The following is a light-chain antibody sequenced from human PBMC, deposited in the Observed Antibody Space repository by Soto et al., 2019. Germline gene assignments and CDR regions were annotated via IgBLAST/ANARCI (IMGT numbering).Light chain of an antibody. V-gene: IGLV2-23*01. J-gene: IGLJ2*01. CDR3: CSYAGSSTHVV. Sequence: QSALTQPASVSGSPGQSITISCTGTSSDVGSYNLVSWYQQHPGKAPKLMIYEGSKRPSGVSNRFSGSTSGNTASLTISGLQAEDEADYYCCSYAGSSTHVVFGGGTQLTVL. CDR2: EGS. CDR1: SSDVGSYNL.